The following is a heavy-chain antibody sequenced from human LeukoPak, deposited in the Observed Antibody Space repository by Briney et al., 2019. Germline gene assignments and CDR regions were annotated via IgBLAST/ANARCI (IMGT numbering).Heavy chain of an antibody. CDR3: ARDSEMATPH. CDR2: ISYDGSNK. Sequence: GGSLRLSCAASGFTFSSYAMHWVRQAPGKGLEWVAVISYDGSNKYYADSVKGRFTISRDNAKNSLYLQMNSLRAEDTAVYYCARDSEMATPHWGQGTLVTVSS. J-gene: IGHJ4*02. V-gene: IGHV3-30*04. CDR1: GFTFSSYA. D-gene: IGHD5-24*01.